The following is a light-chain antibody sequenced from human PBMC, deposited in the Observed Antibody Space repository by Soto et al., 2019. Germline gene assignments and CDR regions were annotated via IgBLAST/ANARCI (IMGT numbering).Light chain of an antibody. CDR3: QQYNNRPWT. CDR2: GAS. V-gene: IGKV3-15*01. CDR1: QSVSSN. J-gene: IGKJ1*01. Sequence: EIVMTQSPATLSVAPGERATLSCRASQSVSSNLAWYQQKPGQAPRLLIYGASTRATGIPARFSGSGSGTEFTLTISSLHSEDFAVYYCQQYNNRPWTFAQRTRLDIK.